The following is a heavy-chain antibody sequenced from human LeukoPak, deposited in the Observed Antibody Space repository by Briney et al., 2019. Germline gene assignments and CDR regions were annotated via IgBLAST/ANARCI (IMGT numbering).Heavy chain of an antibody. CDR1: GFTFSSYS. J-gene: IGHJ4*02. D-gene: IGHD6-19*01. CDR2: ISSSGSYI. Sequence: GGSLRLSCAASGFTFSSYSMNWVRQAPGKGLEWVSSISSSGSYIYYADSVKGRFTISRDNAKNSLYLQMNSLRAEDAAVYYCASTSVGYSSGWYGLGFDYWGQGTLVTVSS. CDR3: ASTSVGYSSGWYGLGFDY. V-gene: IGHV3-21*04.